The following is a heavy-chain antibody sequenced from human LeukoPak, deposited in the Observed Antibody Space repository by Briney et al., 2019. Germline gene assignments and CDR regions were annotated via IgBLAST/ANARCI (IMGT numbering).Heavy chain of an antibody. D-gene: IGHD3-10*01. CDR3: ALRGYGGEALFDY. CDR2: IYYSGST. Sequence: KTSETLSLTCTVSGGSISSSTYYWGWIRQPPGKGLEWIGSIYYSGSTYYSPSLRSRVTISVDTSKNQFSLKLSSVTAADMAVYYCALRGYGGEALFDYWGQGTLVTVSS. J-gene: IGHJ4*02. CDR1: GGSISSSTYY. V-gene: IGHV4-39*01.